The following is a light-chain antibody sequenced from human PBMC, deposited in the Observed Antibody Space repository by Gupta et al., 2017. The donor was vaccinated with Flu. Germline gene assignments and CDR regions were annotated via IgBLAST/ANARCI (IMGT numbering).Light chain of an antibody. CDR3: QQYGSSPRT. CDR2: DAS. V-gene: IGKV3-20*01. CDR1: QSVNAGY. J-gene: IGKJ1*01. Sequence: EIVLTQSPGTLPLSPGERATLSCRASQSVNAGYLAWYQQKPGQAPRLLIHDASSRATGIPDRFSGSGSGTDFTLTISRLEPEDFAVYICQQYGSSPRTFGQGTKVEIK.